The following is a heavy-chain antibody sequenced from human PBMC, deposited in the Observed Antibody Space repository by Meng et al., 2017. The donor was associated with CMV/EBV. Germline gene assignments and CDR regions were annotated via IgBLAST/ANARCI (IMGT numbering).Heavy chain of an antibody. CDR1: YW. J-gene: IGHJ4*02. CDR2: INSDGSST. Sequence: YWMHWVRQAQGKGLVWVSRINSDGSSTSYADSVKGRFTISRDNAKNTLYLQMNSLRAEDTAVYYCARDNAASYYDFWSGYYTSLDYWGQGTLVTVSS. D-gene: IGHD3-3*01. V-gene: IGHV3-74*01. CDR3: ARDNAASYYDFWSGYYTSLDY.